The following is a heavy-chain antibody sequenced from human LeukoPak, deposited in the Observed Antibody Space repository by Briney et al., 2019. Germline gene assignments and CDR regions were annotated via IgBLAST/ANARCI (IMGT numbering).Heavy chain of an antibody. CDR1: VYTFTSFY. V-gene: IGHV1-2*02. CDR2: INSNSGDT. D-gene: IGHD2-2*01. J-gene: IGHJ4*02. Sequence: ASVTVSYMPSVYTFTSFYLHWVRRAPGPGLEWMGWINSNSGDTNYEQKFQGRVTMTRDTSISTAYMEVGGLRSDDTAVYYCAGEGLVCSSSSCHYLDSWGQGTLVTVSS. CDR3: AGEGLVCSSSSCHYLDS.